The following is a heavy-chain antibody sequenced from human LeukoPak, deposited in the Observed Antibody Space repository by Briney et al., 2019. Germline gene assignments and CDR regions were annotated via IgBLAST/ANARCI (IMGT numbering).Heavy chain of an antibody. Sequence: SVKVSCKASGGTFSSYAISWVRQAPGQGLEWMGGIIPIFGTANYAQKFQGRVTITTDESTSTAYMELSSLRSEDTAVYYCARVYRAWGLVPPPLYYWGQGTLVTVSS. CDR1: GGTFSSYA. CDR3: ARVYRAWGLVPPPLYY. J-gene: IGHJ4*02. V-gene: IGHV1-69*05. CDR2: IIPIFGTA. D-gene: IGHD3-16*01.